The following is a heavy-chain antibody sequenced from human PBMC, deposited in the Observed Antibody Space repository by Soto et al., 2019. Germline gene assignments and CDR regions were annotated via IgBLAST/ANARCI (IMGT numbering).Heavy chain of an antibody. D-gene: IGHD2-15*01. CDR3: VKDFIGYCSSVNCHIFDF. J-gene: IGHJ4*02. Sequence: VQLLESGGDLVQPGGSLRLSCAASGFSFSSYAIHWVRQAPGKGLEWVAGISNDGGKEHYSDSVKGRFTISTDKSKNTVYLQMSSLTSEDTAVYYCVKDFIGYCSSVNCHIFDFWGQGTPVTVLS. V-gene: IGHV3-30*18. CDR2: ISNDGGKE. CDR1: GFSFSSYA.